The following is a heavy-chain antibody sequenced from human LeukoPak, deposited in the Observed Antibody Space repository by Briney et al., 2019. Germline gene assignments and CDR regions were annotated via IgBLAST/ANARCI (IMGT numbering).Heavy chain of an antibody. J-gene: IGHJ5*01. D-gene: IGHD2-21*01. CDR1: GGSINSGSFF. V-gene: IGHV4-61*02. CDR2: IYTTGRT. Sequence: PSETLSLTCTVSGGSINSGSFFWTWIRQPAGQPAGKGLEWIGRIYTTGRTTYNPSLESRVTISADMSKNQFSLQLTSVTAADTAVYCCARAYYWVDSWGQGVLVSVSS. CDR3: ARAYYWVDS.